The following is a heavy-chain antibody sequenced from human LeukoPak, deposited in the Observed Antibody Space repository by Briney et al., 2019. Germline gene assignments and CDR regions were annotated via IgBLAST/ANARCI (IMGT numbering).Heavy chain of an antibody. D-gene: IGHD3-22*01. V-gene: IGHV4-59*01. CDR2: IYYSGST. J-gene: IGHJ3*02. CDR3: ARSRTVVIGAFDI. CDR1: GGSISSYY. Sequence: SSETLSLTCTVSGGSISSYYWSWIRQPPGKGLEWIGYIYYSGSTNYNPSLKSRVTISVDTSKNQFSLKLSSVTAADTAVYYCARSRTVVIGAFDIWGQGTMVTVSS.